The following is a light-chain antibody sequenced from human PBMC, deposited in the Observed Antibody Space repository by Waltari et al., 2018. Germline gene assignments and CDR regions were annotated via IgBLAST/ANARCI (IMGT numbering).Light chain of an antibody. CDR2: EVI. V-gene: IGLV2-23*02. CDR3: CSYAGLGTYV. Sequence: QSALTQPASVSGTPGQSITISCTGTTSDVGNYDLVSWYQHHPGKAPNLLLGEVIKRPSGASSRFSGSKSGSTASLTISGLQPEDEADYYCCSYAGLGTYVFGSGTKVTVL. J-gene: IGLJ1*01. CDR1: TSDVGNYDL.